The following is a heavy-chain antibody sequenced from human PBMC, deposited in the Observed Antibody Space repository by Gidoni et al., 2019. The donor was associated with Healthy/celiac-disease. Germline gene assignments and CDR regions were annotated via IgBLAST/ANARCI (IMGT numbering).Heavy chain of an antibody. J-gene: IGHJ4*02. CDR1: GFTFSSYS. CDR2: ISSSSSYI. Sequence: EVQLVESGGGLVKPGGSLRLSCAASGFTFSSYSMNWVRQAPGKGLEGVSSISSSSSYIYYADSVKGRFTISRDNAKNSLYLQMNSLRAEDTAVYYCARGRDQGAIDYWGQGTLVTVSS. V-gene: IGHV3-21*01. CDR3: ARGRDQGAIDY.